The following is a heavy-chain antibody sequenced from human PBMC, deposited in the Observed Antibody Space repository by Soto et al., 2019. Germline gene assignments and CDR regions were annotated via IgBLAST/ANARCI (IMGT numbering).Heavy chain of an antibody. Sequence: ESGGGLVQPGRSLRLSCAASGFTFDDYAMHWVRQAPGKGLEWVSGISWNSGSIGYADSVKGRFTISRDNAKNSLYLQMNSLRAEDTALYYCAKGVPDYYYYYGMDVWGQGTTVTVSS. CDR2: ISWNSGSI. CDR1: GFTFDDYA. J-gene: IGHJ6*02. V-gene: IGHV3-9*01. CDR3: AKGVPDYYYYYGMDV.